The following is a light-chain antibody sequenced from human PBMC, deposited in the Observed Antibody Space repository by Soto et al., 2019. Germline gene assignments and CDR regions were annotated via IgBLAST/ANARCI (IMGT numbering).Light chain of an antibody. CDR3: QHYGHSLWK. CDR2: GAS. V-gene: IGKV3-20*01. J-gene: IGKJ1*01. CDR1: QSVRSRY. Sequence: EIVLTLHPSTLRWAGCERTNRSCRASQSVRSRYLAWYQQKPGQAPRLFIYGASSRATGIPDRFSGSGSGTDFTLTISSLEPEDPPVHHCQHYGHSLWKFGQGTKVDI.